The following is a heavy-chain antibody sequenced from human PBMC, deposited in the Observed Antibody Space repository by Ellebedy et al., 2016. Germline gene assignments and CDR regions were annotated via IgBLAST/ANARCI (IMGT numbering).Heavy chain of an antibody. CDR2: IKEDGSVE. CDR3: AGPAAIGTKAFDY. Sequence: GESLKISCAGSGFTFSNAWMNWVRQSPGKGLEWVAQIKEDGSVEDYIDSVKGRFSIYRDNAKKSLYLEMNSLRAKDTAVYYCAGPAAIGTKAFDYWGQGTLVTVSS. D-gene: IGHD2-2*01. J-gene: IGHJ4*02. CDR1: GFTFSNAW. V-gene: IGHV3-7*01.